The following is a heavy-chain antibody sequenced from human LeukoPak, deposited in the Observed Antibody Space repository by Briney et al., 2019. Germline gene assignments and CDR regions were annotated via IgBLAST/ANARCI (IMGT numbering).Heavy chain of an antibody. V-gene: IGHV4-34*01. Sequence: SETLSLTCAVYGGSFSGYYWSWIRQPPGKGLEWIGEINHSGSTNYNPSLKSRVTISVDTSKNQFSLRLSSVTAADTAVHYCARAYCSGGSCYLGYWFDPWGQGTLVTVSS. CDR2: INHSGST. CDR1: GGSFSGYY. D-gene: IGHD2-15*01. CDR3: ARAYCSGGSCYLGYWFDP. J-gene: IGHJ5*02.